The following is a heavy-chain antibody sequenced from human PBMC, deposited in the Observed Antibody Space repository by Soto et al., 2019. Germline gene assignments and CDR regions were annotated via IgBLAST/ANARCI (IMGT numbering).Heavy chain of an antibody. V-gene: IGHV1-18*01. J-gene: IGHJ6*02. CDR1: GYTFTSSG. D-gene: IGHD3-3*01. Sequence: QVQLVQSGAEVKKPGASVKVSCKASGYTFTSSGISWVRQAPGQGLEWMGWISPDNGNTNYAQHLQGRVSMTTDTSTSTADMDLRSLRSDDTAVYYCARDQGITTFGVYSMYYYGMDVWGQGTTVTVSS. CDR3: ARDQGITTFGVYSMYYYGMDV. CDR2: ISPDNGNT.